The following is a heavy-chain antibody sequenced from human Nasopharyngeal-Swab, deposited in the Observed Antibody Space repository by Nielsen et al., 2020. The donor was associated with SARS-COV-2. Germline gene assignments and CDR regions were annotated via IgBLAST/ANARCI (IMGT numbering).Heavy chain of an antibody. V-gene: IGHV3-21*01. CDR1: GFTFSSYS. CDR3: ARVGYYDSGDAFDI. Sequence: GGSLRLSCAASGFTFSSYSMNWVRQAPGKGLEWVSSISRSSSYIYYADSVKGRFTISRDNAKNSLYLQMNSLRAEDTAVYYCARVGYYDSGDAFDIWGQGTMVTVSS. CDR2: ISRSSSYI. D-gene: IGHD3-22*01. J-gene: IGHJ3*02.